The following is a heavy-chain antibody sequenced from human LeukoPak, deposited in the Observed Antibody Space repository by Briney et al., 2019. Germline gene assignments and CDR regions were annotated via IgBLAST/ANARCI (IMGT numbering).Heavy chain of an antibody. Sequence: PSETLSLTCIVSGGSISSSSYYWGWIRQSPGKGLEWIGSIHYSGSTYYNPSLKSRVTISVDTSKNQFSLKLSSVTAADTAVYYCARGYCSGGSCYSYYYYNYMDVWGKGTTVTVSS. CDR1: GGSISSSSYY. CDR2: IHYSGST. J-gene: IGHJ6*03. D-gene: IGHD2-15*01. V-gene: IGHV4-39*07. CDR3: ARGYCSGGSCYSYYYYNYMDV.